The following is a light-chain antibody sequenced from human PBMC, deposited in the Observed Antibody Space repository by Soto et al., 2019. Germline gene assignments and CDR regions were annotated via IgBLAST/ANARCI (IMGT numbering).Light chain of an antibody. J-gene: IGKJ5*01. CDR1: QGISNY. CDR2: DAS. CDR3: QKYNSAPFT. V-gene: IGKV1-27*01. Sequence: DIQMTQSPSSLSASVGDRVTITCRATQGISNYLAWYQQKPGQVPKLLIYDASTLLSGVPSRFSGSGSGTDFTLTISSLQPEDVATYYCQKYNSAPFTFGQGTRLEIK.